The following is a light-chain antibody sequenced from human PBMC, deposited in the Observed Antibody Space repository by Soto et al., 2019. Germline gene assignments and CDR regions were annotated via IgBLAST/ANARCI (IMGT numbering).Light chain of an antibody. V-gene: IGLV1-44*01. J-gene: IGLJ3*02. Sequence: QPVLTQPPSASGTPGQRVTISCSGSKSNIESNTGNWYQQLPVTAPKLFIYRTNQRPSGVPDRFSGSKTRTSASLAISGLQSVDEADSFCATWDDGLTGRVFGGGTQLTGL. CDR3: ATWDDGLTGRV. CDR1: KSNIESNT. CDR2: RTN.